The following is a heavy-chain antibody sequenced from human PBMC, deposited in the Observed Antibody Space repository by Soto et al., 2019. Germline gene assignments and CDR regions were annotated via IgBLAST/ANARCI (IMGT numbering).Heavy chain of an antibody. CDR1: GFTFSDHY. V-gene: IGHV3-11*01. CDR3: ARGGGSSPFDY. D-gene: IGHD6-6*01. Sequence: GGSLRLSCAASGFTFSDHYMAWFRQTPERGLEWLAYISHRSLTIYHARSVKDRFTISRDDATDSIYLQMNNLRVEDTAVYFCARGGGSSPFDYWGQGTVVTVSS. J-gene: IGHJ4*02. CDR2: ISHRSLTI.